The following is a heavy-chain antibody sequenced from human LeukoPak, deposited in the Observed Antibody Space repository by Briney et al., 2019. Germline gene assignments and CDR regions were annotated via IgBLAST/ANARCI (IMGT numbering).Heavy chain of an antibody. Sequence: GGSLRLSCAASGFMFGDYAMHWARQAPGKGLEWVAGIHYNSGHSGYADSVKGRFTISRDNARNSLYLQMNSLRAEDTAIYYCAKGHYYDSSGAYSYNDYWGQGVPVTVSP. J-gene: IGHJ4*02. V-gene: IGHV3-9*01. CDR3: AKGHYYDSSGAYSYNDY. D-gene: IGHD3-22*01. CDR1: GFMFGDYA. CDR2: IHYNSGHS.